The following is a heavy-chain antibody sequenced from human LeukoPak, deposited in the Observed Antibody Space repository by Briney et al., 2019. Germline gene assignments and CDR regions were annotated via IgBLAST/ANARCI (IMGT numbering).Heavy chain of an antibody. CDR3: ARGAGYSGYDNGDY. D-gene: IGHD5-12*01. CDR2: ISYDGSNK. J-gene: IGHJ4*02. V-gene: IGHV3-30-3*01. Sequence: GGSLRLSCAASGFTFNDYYMSWIRQAPGKGLEWVAVISYDGSNKYYADSVKGRFTISRDNSKNTLYLQMNSLRAEDTAVYYCARGAGYSGYDNGDYWGQGTLVTVSS. CDR1: GFTFNDYY.